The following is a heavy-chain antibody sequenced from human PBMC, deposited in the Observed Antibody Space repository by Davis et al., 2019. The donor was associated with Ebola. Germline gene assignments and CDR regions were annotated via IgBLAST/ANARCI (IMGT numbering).Heavy chain of an antibody. V-gene: IGHV3-7*01. J-gene: IGHJ6*02. CDR2: IKQDGSEK. CDR3: ARVEGDGYNLYYYYYGMDV. CDR1: GFTFSSYW. Sequence: PGGSLRLSCAASGFTFSSYWMSWVRQAPGKGLEWVANIKQDGSEKYYVDSVKGRFTISRDNAKNSLYLQMNSLRAEDTAVYYCARVEGDGYNLYYYYYGMDVWGQGTTVTVSS. D-gene: IGHD5-24*01.